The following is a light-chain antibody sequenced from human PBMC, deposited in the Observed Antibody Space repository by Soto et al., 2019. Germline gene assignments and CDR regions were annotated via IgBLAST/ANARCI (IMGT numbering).Light chain of an antibody. CDR1: QNIRNW. Sequence: THGTDSPSTFSASVVDSVSITFRASQNIRNWLAWYKQKPGKAPNPLIYDASSLKSGVPARFSGIGSGTEFTLTISSLQPDDFATYYCQQYNPYSTFGQGTRLEIK. CDR2: DAS. V-gene: IGKV1-5*01. CDR3: QQYNPYST. J-gene: IGKJ5*01.